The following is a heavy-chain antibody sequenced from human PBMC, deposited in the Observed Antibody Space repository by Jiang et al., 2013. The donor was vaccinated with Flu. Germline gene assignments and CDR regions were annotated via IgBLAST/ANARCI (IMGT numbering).Heavy chain of an antibody. D-gene: IGHD3-10*01. J-gene: IGHJ6*02. CDR1: GGSINNYY. V-gene: IGHV4-59*01. CDR3: AGVPHRVGSYWSRGYYYHMDV. Sequence: GSGLVKPSETLSLSCTVSGGSINNYYWSWIRQPPGKGLEWVGYIYYSGSTKYNPSLKSRVTISVDTSKNQFSLKLSSVTAADTAMYYCAGVPHRVGSYWSRGYYYHMDVWGQGTTVTVSS. CDR2: IYYSGST.